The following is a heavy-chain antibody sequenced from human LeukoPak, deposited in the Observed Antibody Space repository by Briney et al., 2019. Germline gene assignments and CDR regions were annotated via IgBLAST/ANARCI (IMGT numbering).Heavy chain of an antibody. V-gene: IGHV4-59*01. Sequence: SGTLSLTCTVSGASISSSYWSWIRQAPGKRLEWIGYFYYNGNTNSNPSLKSRVTISADTSKNQFSLKLNSVTAADTAVYYCVRGNYDNRGYSNAFDIWGQGAMVTVSS. CDR3: VRGNYDNRGYSNAFDI. D-gene: IGHD3-22*01. CDR2: FYYNGNT. J-gene: IGHJ3*02. CDR1: GASISSSY.